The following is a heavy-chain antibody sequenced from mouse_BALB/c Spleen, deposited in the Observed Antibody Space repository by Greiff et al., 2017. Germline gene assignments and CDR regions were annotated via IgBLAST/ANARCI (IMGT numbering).Heavy chain of an antibody. J-gene: IGHJ3*01. D-gene: IGHD2-4*01. V-gene: IGHV2-6-4*01. CDR2: IWGGGST. Sequence: VMLVESGPGLVAPSQSLSITCTVSGFSLSRYSVHWVRQPPGKGLEWLGMIWGGGSTDYNSALKSRLSISKDNSKSQVFLKMNSLQTDDTAMYYCARDYYDYDGWFAYWGQGTLVTVSA. CDR3: ARDYYDYDGWFAY. CDR1: GFSLSRYS.